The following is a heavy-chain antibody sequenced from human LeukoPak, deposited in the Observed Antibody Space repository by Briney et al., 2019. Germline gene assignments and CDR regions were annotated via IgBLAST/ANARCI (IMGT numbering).Heavy chain of an antibody. Sequence: PGGSLRLSCVASGFTFSKNWMHWVRQAPGKGLVWVSRIQGDGSNTNYADSVKGRFSISRDNAKNTVYLQMNSLRAEDTGIYYCGRGTSAGGPISPFDFWGQGTVVTVSS. J-gene: IGHJ4*02. CDR1: GFTFSKNW. V-gene: IGHV3-74*01. CDR3: GRGTSAGGPISPFDF. D-gene: IGHD6-13*01. CDR2: IQGDGSNT.